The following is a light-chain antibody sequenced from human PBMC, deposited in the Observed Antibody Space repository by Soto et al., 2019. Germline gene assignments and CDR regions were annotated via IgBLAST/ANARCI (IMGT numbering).Light chain of an antibody. CDR2: AAS. CDR1: QGISNY. CDR3: QKYNSASFT. Sequence: DIQMTQSPSSLSASVGDRVTITCRASQGISNYLAWYQQQPGKVPKLLIYAASTLQSGVPSRFIGSGSGTDFTLTISSLQPEDVATYYCQKYNSASFTFGPGTKVDIK. V-gene: IGKV1-27*01. J-gene: IGKJ3*01.